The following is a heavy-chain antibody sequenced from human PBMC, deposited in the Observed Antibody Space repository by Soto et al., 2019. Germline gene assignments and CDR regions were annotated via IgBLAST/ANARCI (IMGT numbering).Heavy chain of an antibody. D-gene: IGHD3-9*01. J-gene: IGHJ6*04. V-gene: IGHV3-64*01. CDR3: ARDRSRFRYDSLTGSDV. CDR1: GFTFSSYA. Sequence: EVQLVESGGGLVQPGGSLRLSCAASGFTFSSYAMHWVRQAPGKGLEYVSAIIRNGGSKYYANSVKGRLTSSRDNSKNTLYLQMGSLRAEDMAVYYCARDRSRFRYDSLTGSDVWGKGTTVNVSS. CDR2: IIRNGGSK.